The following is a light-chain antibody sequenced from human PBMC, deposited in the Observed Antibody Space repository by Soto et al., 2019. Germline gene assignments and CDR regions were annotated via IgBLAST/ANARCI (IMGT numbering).Light chain of an antibody. CDR1: TSNIGANY. CDR2: DND. J-gene: IGLJ3*02. CDR3: ASWDGRLTTVV. V-gene: IGLV1-51*01. Sequence: QSALTQPPSVSAAPGQRVSISCSGSTSNIGANYVSWYQHLPRTAPKVLIYDNDKRPSDIPARFSASKSGTSATLGISGLQTGDEAVYFCASWDGRLTTVVFGGGTTLTVL.